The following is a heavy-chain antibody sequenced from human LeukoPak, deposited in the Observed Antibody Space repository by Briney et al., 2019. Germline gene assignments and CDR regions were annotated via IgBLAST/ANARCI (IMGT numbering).Heavy chain of an antibody. D-gene: IGHD5-18*01. CDR1: GYTFTTYY. V-gene: IGHV1-46*01. CDR3: ARAEYSYGRYYYYYYMDV. J-gene: IGHJ6*03. CDR2: INLSGGST. Sequence: ASVKVSCKASGYTFTTYYMHWLRQAPGQGLEWMGIINLSGGSTTYAQKFQGRVTMTRDMSTSTVYMELSSLRSADTAVYYCARAEYSYGRYYYYYYMDVWGKGTTVTISS.